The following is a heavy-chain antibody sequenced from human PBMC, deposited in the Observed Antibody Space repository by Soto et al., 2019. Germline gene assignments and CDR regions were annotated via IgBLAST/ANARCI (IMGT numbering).Heavy chain of an antibody. V-gene: IGHV4-4*07. CDR2: IYATGTT. CDR3: VRDGTKTLRDWFDP. J-gene: IGHJ5*02. CDR1: GASISGFY. D-gene: IGHD1-1*01. Sequence: SETLSLTCTVSGASISGFYWSWIRKSAGKVLEWIGRIYATGTTDYNPSLKSRVMMSVDTSKMQFSLKLRSVTAADTAVYYCVRDGTKTLRDWFDPWGKGISVTVSS.